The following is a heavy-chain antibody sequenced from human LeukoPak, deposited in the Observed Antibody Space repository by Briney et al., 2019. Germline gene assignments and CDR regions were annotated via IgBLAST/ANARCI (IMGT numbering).Heavy chain of an antibody. CDR3: ARPLGTVTSPLLGY. CDR2: INTNTGNP. CDR1: GYTFTSYA. Sequence: EASVKVSCKASGYTFTSYAMNWVRQAPGQGLEWMGWINTNTGNPTYAQGFTGRFVFSLDTSVSTAYLQISSLKAEDTAVYYCARPLGTVTSPLLGYWGQGTLVTVSS. V-gene: IGHV7-4-1*02. D-gene: IGHD4-17*01. J-gene: IGHJ4*02.